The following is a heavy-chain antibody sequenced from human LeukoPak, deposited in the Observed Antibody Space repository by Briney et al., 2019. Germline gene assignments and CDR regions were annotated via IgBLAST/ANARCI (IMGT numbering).Heavy chain of an antibody. D-gene: IGHD3-22*01. CDR3: AISSGYYQYGDFQH. CDR2: IISVFDKT. V-gene: IGHV1-69*02. Sequence: SVKVSCKTSGGAFSTHTINWVRQAPGQGLEWMGRIISVFDKTNYAQKFQGRVTITADKSTSTAYMELSSLRSEDTAVYYCAISSGYYQYGDFQHWGQGTLVTVAS. J-gene: IGHJ1*01. CDR1: GGAFSTHT.